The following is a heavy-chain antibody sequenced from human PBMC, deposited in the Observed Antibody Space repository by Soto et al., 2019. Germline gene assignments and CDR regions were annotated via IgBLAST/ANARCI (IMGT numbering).Heavy chain of an antibody. Sequence: QVQLQESGPGLVKPSQTLSLTCTVSGGSISSGGYYWSWIRQHPGKGLEWIGYIYYSGSTYYNPSLKSRVTISVDTSKNQLSLKLSSVTAADTAVYYCARDHYGSGSSAGMDVWGQGTKVTVSS. D-gene: IGHD3-10*01. CDR2: IYYSGST. CDR3: ARDHYGSGSSAGMDV. J-gene: IGHJ6*02. V-gene: IGHV4-31*03. CDR1: GGSISSGGYY.